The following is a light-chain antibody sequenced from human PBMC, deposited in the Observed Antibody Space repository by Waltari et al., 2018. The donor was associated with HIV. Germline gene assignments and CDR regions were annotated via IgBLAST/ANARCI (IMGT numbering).Light chain of an antibody. CDR2: DVT. J-gene: IGLJ1*01. Sequence: QSALTQPRSVSGSPGQSVTISCTGTSSDVGGYNYVSWYQHHPGNAPKFMIYDVTNRPSGVPDRFSGSKSGNTASLTSSGLQAEDEADYYCCSYAGRYTYVFGTGTKVTVL. CDR3: CSYAGRYTYV. V-gene: IGLV2-11*01. CDR1: SSDVGGYNY.